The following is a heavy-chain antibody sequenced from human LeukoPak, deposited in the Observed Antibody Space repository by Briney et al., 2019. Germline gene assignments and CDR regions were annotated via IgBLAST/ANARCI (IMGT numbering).Heavy chain of an antibody. D-gene: IGHD7-27*01. CDR3: AKRTGGWFDP. CDR1: GFTFSNYE. CDR2: ISISGSII. Sequence: PGGSLRLSCAASGFTFSNYEMNWVRQAPGKGLEWVSYISISGSIIYYADSVKGRFTISRDNAKNSLYLQMNSLRAEDTAVYYCAKRTGGWFDPWGQGALVTVSS. J-gene: IGHJ5*02. V-gene: IGHV3-48*03.